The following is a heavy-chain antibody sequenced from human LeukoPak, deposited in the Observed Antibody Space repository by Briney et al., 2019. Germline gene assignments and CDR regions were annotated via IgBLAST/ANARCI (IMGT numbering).Heavy chain of an antibody. CDR3: ARDPVDGYSHYDY. D-gene: IGHD5-24*01. CDR1: GGTFSSYA. Sequence: SVKVSCKAPGGTFSSYAISWVRQAPGQGLEWMGRIIPILGIANYAQKFQGRVTITADKSTSTAYMELSSLRSDDTAIYYCARDPVDGYSHYDYWGQGTLVTVSS. CDR2: IIPILGIA. J-gene: IGHJ4*02. V-gene: IGHV1-69*04.